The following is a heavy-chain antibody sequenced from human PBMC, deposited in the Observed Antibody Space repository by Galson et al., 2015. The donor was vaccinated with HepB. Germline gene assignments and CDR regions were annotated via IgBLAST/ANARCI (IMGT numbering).Heavy chain of an antibody. CDR2: INTNTGNP. Sequence: SVKVSCKASGYTFTSYAMNWVRQAPGQGLEWMGWINTNTGNPTYAQGFTGRFVFSLDTSVSTAYLQISSLKAEDTAVYYCARDSSPTGLWLRENWFDPWGQGTLVTVSS. V-gene: IGHV7-4-1*02. CDR1: GYTFTSYA. CDR3: ARDSSPTGLWLRENWFDP. D-gene: IGHD5-18*01. J-gene: IGHJ5*02.